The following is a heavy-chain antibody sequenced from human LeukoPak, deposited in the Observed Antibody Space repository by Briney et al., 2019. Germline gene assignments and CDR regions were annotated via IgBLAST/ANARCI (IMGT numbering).Heavy chain of an antibody. CDR1: GGSISSGDYY. J-gene: IGHJ6*03. CDR2: IYYSGST. D-gene: IGHD2-21*01. Sequence: SETLSLTCTVSGGSISSGDYYWSWIRQPPGKGLEWIGYIYYSGSTYYNPSLKSRVTISVDASKNQFSLKLSSETAADTAVYYCARVNSPAPYYYYMDVWGKGTTVTVSS. CDR3: ARVNSPAPYYYYMDV. V-gene: IGHV4-30-4*01.